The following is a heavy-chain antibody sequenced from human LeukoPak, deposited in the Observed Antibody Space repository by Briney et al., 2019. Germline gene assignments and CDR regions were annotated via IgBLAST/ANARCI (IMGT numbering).Heavy chain of an antibody. CDR1: GYTFTSYD. V-gene: IGHV1-8*01. Sequence: ASVKVSCKASGYTFTSYDINWVRQATGQGLEWMGWMNPNSGNTGYAQKFQGRVTMTRNTSISTAYMELSSLRSEDTAVYYCARIYGDYVYSYYYYYYMDVWGKGTTVTISS. CDR3: ARIYGDYVYSYYYYYYMDV. CDR2: MNPNSGNT. D-gene: IGHD4-17*01. J-gene: IGHJ6*03.